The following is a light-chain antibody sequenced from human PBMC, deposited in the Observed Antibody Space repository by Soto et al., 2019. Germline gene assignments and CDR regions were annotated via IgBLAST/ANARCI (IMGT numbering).Light chain of an antibody. Sequence: EIVSPHSPSTLSLSEDEIATLSCRVSQSVSSRYLAWYQQKPGQAPRLLISDVSTRATGIPARFSGRGSGTFFTLTISSLQSEDFAVYYCQQYHTWTWTFGLGTKVDIK. CDR1: QSVSSRY. J-gene: IGKJ1*01. CDR2: DVS. V-gene: IGKV3-15*01. CDR3: QQYHTWTWT.